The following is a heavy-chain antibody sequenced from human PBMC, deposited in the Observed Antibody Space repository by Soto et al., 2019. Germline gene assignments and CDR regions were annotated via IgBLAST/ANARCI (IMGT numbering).Heavy chain of an antibody. CDR3: ARADPYGSGSYRWYNWFDP. J-gene: IGHJ5*02. CDR1: GGSISSYY. Sequence: PSETLSLTCTVSGGSISSYYWSWIRQPPGKGLEWIGYIYYSGSTNYNPSLKSRVTISVDTSKNQFSLKLSSVTAADTAVYYCARADPYGSGSYRWYNWFDPWGQGTLVTVSS. V-gene: IGHV4-59*01. CDR2: IYYSGST. D-gene: IGHD3-10*01.